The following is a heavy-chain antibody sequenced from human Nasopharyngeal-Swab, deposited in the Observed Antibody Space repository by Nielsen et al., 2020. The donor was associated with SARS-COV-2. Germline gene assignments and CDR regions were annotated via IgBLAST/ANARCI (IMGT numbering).Heavy chain of an antibody. CDR3: AKDLRGPYFF. J-gene: IGHJ4*02. CDR1: GLTFRTYG. D-gene: IGHD2/OR15-2a*01. Sequence: GESLKISCAASGLTFRTYGMSWVRQAPGKGLEWAAAIVGSGDISGSGGNTYYADSVKGRFTISRDNSKNTLSLQMNSLRAEDTAVYYCAKDLRGPYFFWGQGTLVTVSS. CDR2: IVGSGDISGSGGNT. V-gene: IGHV3-23*01.